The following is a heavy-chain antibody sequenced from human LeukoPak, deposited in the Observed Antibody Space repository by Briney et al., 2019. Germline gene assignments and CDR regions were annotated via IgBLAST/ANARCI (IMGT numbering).Heavy chain of an antibody. CDR2: ITSSSSYI. V-gene: IGHV3-21*01. Sequence: GSLRLSCAASGFTFSSYAMHWVRQAPGKGLEWVSSITSSSSYIYYADSVKGRFTISRDNAKKSLSLQMNSLRAEDTAVYYCARDGDTVLTRGYYYYMDVWGKGTTLTVSS. J-gene: IGHJ6*03. CDR3: ARDGDTVLTRGYYYYMDV. CDR1: GFTFSSYA. D-gene: IGHD4-23*01.